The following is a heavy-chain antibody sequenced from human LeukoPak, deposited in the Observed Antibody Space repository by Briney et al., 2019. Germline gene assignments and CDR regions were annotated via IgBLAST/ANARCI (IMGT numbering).Heavy chain of an antibody. V-gene: IGHV3-15*01. CDR2: IKNKTNGRTT. J-gene: IGHJ4*02. D-gene: IGHD2-2*01. CDR1: GFIFSSAC. CDR3: ARGFCSSTSCYQGPFDF. Sequence: PWGTLTLSCTASGFIFSSACMTWVRQAPGKGLEWVGHIKNKTNGRTTDYAAPVKGIFIISRDDSKNTLYLQMNSLRTEDTAVYYCARGFCSSTSCYQGPFDFWGQGTLVTVSS.